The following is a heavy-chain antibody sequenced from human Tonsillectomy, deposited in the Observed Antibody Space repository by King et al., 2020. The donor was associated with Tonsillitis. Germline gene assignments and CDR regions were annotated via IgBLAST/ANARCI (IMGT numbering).Heavy chain of an antibody. V-gene: IGHV3-21*06. CDR3: AKERGLLLHLDY. Sequence: VQLVEFGGGLVKSGGSLRLSCAASGFSFNAYSMNWVRQAPGRGLEWVSSICYNSRTFYADSVKGRFTISRDNAKNSLFLQMDSLTVEETAVYYCAKERGLLLHLDYWGQGTLVTVSS. J-gene: IGHJ4*02. D-gene: IGHD2-15*01. CDR2: ICYNSRT. CDR1: GFSFNAYS.